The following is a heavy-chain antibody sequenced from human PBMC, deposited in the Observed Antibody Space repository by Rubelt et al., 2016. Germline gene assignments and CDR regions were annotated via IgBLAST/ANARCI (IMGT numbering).Heavy chain of an antibody. CDR3: ARPSSSGSYGY. J-gene: IGHJ4*02. CDR1: GDSISSDDNY. CDR2: IYYSGST. Sequence: QLQLQESGPGVVKPSETLSLTCTVSGDSISSDDNYWGWIRQPPGKGLEWIGSIYYSGSTYYNPSLRSRVTISVDTSKNQFSLKLGSVTAADTAVYYCARPSSSGSYGYWGQGTLVTVSS. D-gene: IGHD1-26*01. V-gene: IGHV4-39*01.